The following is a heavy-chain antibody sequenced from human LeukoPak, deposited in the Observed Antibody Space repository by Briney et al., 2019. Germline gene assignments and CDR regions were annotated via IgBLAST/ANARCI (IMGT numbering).Heavy chain of an antibody. CDR2: IYGGGTT. D-gene: IGHD6-13*01. CDR3: ASFSSSWYQFDF. V-gene: IGHV3-66*01. CDR1: GFTVSRNH. J-gene: IGHJ4*02. Sequence: PGGSLRLSCVVSGFTVSRNHMSWVRQAPGKGLEWVSVIYGGGTTYYADSVKGRITISRDNSKNTLYLQMNSLRVEDTAVYYCASFSSSWYQFDFWGQGTLVTVSS.